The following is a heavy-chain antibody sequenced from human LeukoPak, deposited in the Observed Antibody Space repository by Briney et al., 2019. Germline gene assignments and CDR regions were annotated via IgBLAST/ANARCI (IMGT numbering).Heavy chain of an antibody. CDR2: IIPILGIA. D-gene: IGHD3-3*01. J-gene: IGHJ4*02. Sequence: SVKVFCKASGGTFSSYAISWVRQAPGQGLEWMGRIIPILGIANYAQKFQGRVTITADKSTSTAYMELSSLRSEDTAVYYCAREVGDFWSGYHFDYWGQGTLVTVSS. CDR1: GGTFSSYA. CDR3: AREVGDFWSGYHFDY. V-gene: IGHV1-69*04.